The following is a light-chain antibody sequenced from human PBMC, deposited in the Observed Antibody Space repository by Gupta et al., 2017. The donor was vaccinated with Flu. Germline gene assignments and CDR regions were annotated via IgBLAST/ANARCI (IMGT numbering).Light chain of an antibody. CDR1: NIGSRS. V-gene: IGLV3-21*03. CDR3: QVWDSSSDDRGV. Sequence: RKARITCGGKNIGSRSVQWYQQKPGRAPVLVVYDDSDRPSGYPERFYGSNSGKTATLTISRVDAGDEADYYCQVWDSSSDDRGVFGGGTKLTVL. J-gene: IGLJ2*01. CDR2: DDS.